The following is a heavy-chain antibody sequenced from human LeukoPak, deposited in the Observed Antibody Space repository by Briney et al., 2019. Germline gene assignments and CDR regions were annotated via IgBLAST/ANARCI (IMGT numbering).Heavy chain of an antibody. Sequence: TSETLFLTCTVSGGSISSSSYYWGWIRQPPGKGLEWIGSIYYSGSTYYNPSLKSRVTISVDTSKNQFSLKLSSVTAADTAVYYCAEGVDYWGQGTLVTVSS. J-gene: IGHJ4*02. CDR3: AEGVDY. V-gene: IGHV4-39*01. CDR2: IYYSGST. CDR1: GGSISSSSYY.